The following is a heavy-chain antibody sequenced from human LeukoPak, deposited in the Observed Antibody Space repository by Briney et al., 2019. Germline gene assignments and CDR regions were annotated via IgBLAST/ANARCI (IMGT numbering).Heavy chain of an antibody. D-gene: IGHD1-1*01. CDR1: GGSISSYY. CDR2: IYYSGST. J-gene: IGHJ6*03. V-gene: IGHV4-59*12. Sequence: SETLSLTCTVAGGSISSYYWNWIRQPPGKGLEWIGYIYYSGSTNYNPSLKRRVTISVDTSKNQFSLRLSSVTAADTAVYYCARRDKVRTNGYYYYYMDVWGKGTTVTISS. CDR3: ARRDKVRTNGYYYYYMDV.